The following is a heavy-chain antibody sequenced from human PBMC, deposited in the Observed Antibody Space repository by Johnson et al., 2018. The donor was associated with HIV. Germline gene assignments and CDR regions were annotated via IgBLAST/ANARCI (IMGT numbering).Heavy chain of an antibody. CDR3: ARLPSGYSRDDLDI. D-gene: IGHD5-18*01. Sequence: VQLVESGGGVERPGESLRLSCVGSGFMFDDYDMSWVRQAPGKGLEWVSLIYSGGSTYYADSVKGRFSISRDNSKNTLYLQMNSLRAEDTAVYYCARLPSGYSRDDLDIWGQGTMVTVSS. CDR1: GFMFDDYD. V-gene: IGHV3-66*04. CDR2: IYSGGST. J-gene: IGHJ3*02.